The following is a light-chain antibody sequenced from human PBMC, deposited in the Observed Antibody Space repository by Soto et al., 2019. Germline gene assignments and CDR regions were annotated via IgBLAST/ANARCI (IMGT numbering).Light chain of an antibody. CDR2: GAS. CDR3: PQYGSSLL. Sequence: EIVLTQSPGTLSLSPGERATLSCRASQSISSSYLAWYQQKPGQAPRLLILGASTRATGVPDRFSGSESGTDFTLTISRLQPEDFAVYYCPQYGSSLLFGGGTKVDIK. J-gene: IGKJ4*01. V-gene: IGKV3-20*01. CDR1: QSISSSY.